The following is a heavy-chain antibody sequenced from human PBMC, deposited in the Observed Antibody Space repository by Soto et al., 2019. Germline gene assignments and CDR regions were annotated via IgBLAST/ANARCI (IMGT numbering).Heavy chain of an antibody. CDR2: ISYGGSNK. CDR3: AKDICISPSCYRLNNWFDP. D-gene: IGHD2-2*01. Sequence: QVQLVESGGGVVQPGRSLRLSCAASGFTFSSYGMHWVRQAPGKGLEWVAVISYGGSNKYYADSVKGRFTISRDNSKNTLYLKMNNLRAGTTAVYYCAKDICISPSCYRLNNWFDPWGRGTRV. CDR1: GFTFSSYG. J-gene: IGHJ5*02. V-gene: IGHV3-30*18.